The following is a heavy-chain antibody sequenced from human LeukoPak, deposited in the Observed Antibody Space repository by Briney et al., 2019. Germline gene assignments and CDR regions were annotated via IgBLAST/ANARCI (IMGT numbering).Heavy chain of an antibody. CDR1: GFSFDEYT. D-gene: IGHD3-10*01. J-gene: IGHJ4*02. CDR3: TRRGQGFDY. Sequence: GGSLRLSCVVSGFSFDEYTMHWVRQTPGKALEWVSGISSDSRSVGTADSLKGRYIISRDNAKSTLYLQMNSLRPEDTAVYYCTRRGQGFDYWGQGTLVTVSS. V-gene: IGHV3-9*01. CDR2: ISSDSRSV.